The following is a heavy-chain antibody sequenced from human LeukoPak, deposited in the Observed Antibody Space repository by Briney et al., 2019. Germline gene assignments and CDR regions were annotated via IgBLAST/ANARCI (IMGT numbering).Heavy chain of an antibody. CDR1: GYSISSGYY. CDR3: ARDPGYCTNGLCDY. Sequence: PSETLSLTCTVSGYSISSGYYWGWIRQPPGKGLEWIGSIYYSGSTYYNPSLKSRVTISVDTSKNQSSLKLSSVTAADTAVYYCARDPGYCTNGLCDYWGQGTLVTVSS. J-gene: IGHJ4*02. CDR2: IYYSGST. D-gene: IGHD2-8*01. V-gene: IGHV4-38-2*02.